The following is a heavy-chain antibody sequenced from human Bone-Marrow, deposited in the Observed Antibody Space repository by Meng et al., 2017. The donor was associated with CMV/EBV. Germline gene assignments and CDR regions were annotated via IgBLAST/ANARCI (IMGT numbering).Heavy chain of an antibody. CDR2: ISPNSGGT. Sequence: ASVKVSCKASGYTFTGYYMHWVRQAPGQGLEWMGWISPNSGGTNYAQKFLGRVTMTRDTSISTAYMELSRLRSDDTAMYYCARVPSSGYYGSLGYWGQGTRVTGSS. J-gene: IGHJ4*02. D-gene: IGHD3-22*01. CDR3: ARVPSSGYYGSLGY. CDR1: GYTFTGYY. V-gene: IGHV1-2*02.